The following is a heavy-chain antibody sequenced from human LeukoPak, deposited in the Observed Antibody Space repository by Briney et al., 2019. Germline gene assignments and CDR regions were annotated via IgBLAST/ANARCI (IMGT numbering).Heavy chain of an antibody. J-gene: IGHJ4*02. V-gene: IGHV1-8*01. CDR1: GYTFTSYD. D-gene: IGHD1-14*01. CDR3: ARDRGAPTPDAY. Sequence: ASVKVSCKASGYTFTSYDINWVRQATGQGLEWMGWMNPNSGNTGYAQKFQGRVTMTRNTSISTAYMELSSLRSEDTAVYYCARDRGAPTPDAYWGQGTLVTVSS. CDR2: MNPNSGNT.